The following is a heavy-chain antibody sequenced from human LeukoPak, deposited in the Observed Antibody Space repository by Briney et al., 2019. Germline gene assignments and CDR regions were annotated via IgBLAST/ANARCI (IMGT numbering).Heavy chain of an antibody. V-gene: IGHV3-11*04. Sequence: GGSLRLSCAASGFTFSNYYMSWIRQAPGKGLEWLSYISSSGDMKYYSDSVKGRFRISRDSSKNTLYLQMDSLRADDTAVYFCAKDRCSNGIGCYYYYMDVWGKGTTVTISS. D-gene: IGHD2-8*01. CDR1: GFTFSNYY. CDR2: ISSSGDMK. J-gene: IGHJ6*03. CDR3: AKDRCSNGIGCYYYYMDV.